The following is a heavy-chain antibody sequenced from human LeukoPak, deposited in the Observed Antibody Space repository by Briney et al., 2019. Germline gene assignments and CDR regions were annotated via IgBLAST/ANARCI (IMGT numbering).Heavy chain of an antibody. V-gene: IGHV4-59*01. Sequence: KTSESLSLTCTVSGGSISSYYWSWIRQPPGKGLEWIGYIYYSGGTNYNPSLKSRVTISVDTSKNQFSLKLSSVTAADTAVYYCARDNGDYGDFDRHYYYYMDVWGKGTTVTVSS. CDR3: ARDNGDYGDFDRHYYYYMDV. CDR1: GGSISSYY. J-gene: IGHJ6*03. CDR2: IYYSGGT. D-gene: IGHD4-17*01.